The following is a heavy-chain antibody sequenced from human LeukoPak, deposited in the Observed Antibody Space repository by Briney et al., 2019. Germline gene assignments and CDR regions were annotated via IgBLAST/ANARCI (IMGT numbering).Heavy chain of an antibody. CDR2: INPNSGGT. Sequence: ASVKVSCKASGYTFTGYYMHWVRQAPGQGLEWMGWINPNSGGTNYAQKFQCRVTMTRDTSISTAYMELSRLRSDDTAVYYCARPTSKQLVYYFDYWGQGTLVTVSS. J-gene: IGHJ4*02. D-gene: IGHD6-13*01. V-gene: IGHV1-2*02. CDR3: ARPTSKQLVYYFDY. CDR1: GYTFTGYY.